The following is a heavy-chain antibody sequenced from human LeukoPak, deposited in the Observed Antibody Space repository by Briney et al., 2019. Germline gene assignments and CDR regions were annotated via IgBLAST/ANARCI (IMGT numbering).Heavy chain of an antibody. J-gene: IGHJ6*02. CDR3: VRVPTTYGMDV. V-gene: IGHV3-48*01. Sequence: PGGSLRLSCAASGFIFGSYSMNWVRQAPGKGLEWVSYINSGGATTSYADSVKGRFTISRDNAKNSLYLQMNSLRAEDTAVFYCVRVPTTYGMDVWGQGTTVAVSS. D-gene: IGHD4-11*01. CDR2: INSGGATT. CDR1: GFIFGSYS.